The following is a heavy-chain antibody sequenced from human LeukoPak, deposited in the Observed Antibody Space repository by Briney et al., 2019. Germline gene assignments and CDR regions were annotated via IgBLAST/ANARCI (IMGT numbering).Heavy chain of an antibody. CDR1: GGSISSYY. D-gene: IGHD6-19*01. Sequence: SETLSLTCTVSGGSISSYYWSWIRQPPGKGLEWIGYIYYSGSTNYNPSLKSRVTISVDTSKNQFSLKLSSVTAADTAVYYCAREYSSGWYKGTGDINGNQPDYWGQGTLVTVSS. V-gene: IGHV4-59*01. CDR2: IYYSGST. CDR3: AREYSSGWYKGTGDINGNQPDY. J-gene: IGHJ4*02.